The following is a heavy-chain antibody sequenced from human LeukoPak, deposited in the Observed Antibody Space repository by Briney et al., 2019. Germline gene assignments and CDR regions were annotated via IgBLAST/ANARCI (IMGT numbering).Heavy chain of an antibody. CDR1: GYTFTSYS. V-gene: IGHV1-18*01. CDR2: ISAYNGNT. Sequence: ASVKVSCKASGYTFTSYSISWVRQAPGQGLEWMGWISAYNGNTNYAQKLQGRVTMTTDTSTSTAYMELRSLRSDDTAVYYCARDSKRFLEWSYDAFDIWGQGTMVTVSS. CDR3: ARDSKRFLEWSYDAFDI. D-gene: IGHD3-3*01. J-gene: IGHJ3*02.